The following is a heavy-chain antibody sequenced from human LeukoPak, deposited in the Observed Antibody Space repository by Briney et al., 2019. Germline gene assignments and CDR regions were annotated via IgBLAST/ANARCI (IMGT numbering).Heavy chain of an antibody. CDR2: ISGSGGST. D-gene: IGHD3-3*01. CDR3: AKASTRDYDFWSGYYGYFDY. Sequence: PGGSLRLSCAASGFTFSSYAMSWVRQAPGKGLEWVSAISGSGGSTYYADSVKGRFTISRDNSKNTLYLQMNSLRAEDTAVYYCAKASTRDYDFWSGYYGYFDYWGQGTLVTVSS. J-gene: IGHJ4*02. V-gene: IGHV3-23*01. CDR1: GFTFSSYA.